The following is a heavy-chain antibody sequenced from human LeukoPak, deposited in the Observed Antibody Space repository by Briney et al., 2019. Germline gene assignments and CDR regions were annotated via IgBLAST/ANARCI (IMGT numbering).Heavy chain of an antibody. CDR3: ARSGIGATEIDY. V-gene: IGHV3-11*06. J-gene: IGHJ4*02. Sequence: GGSLRLSCAASGFTFSDYFMSWVRQAPGKGLEWLSYISGRGNYVDYAESLKGRITISRDNAKNSLYQQMNSLRAEDTAVYYCARSGIGATEIDYWGQGTLVTVSS. CDR2: ISGRGNYV. CDR1: GFTFSDYF. D-gene: IGHD6-13*01.